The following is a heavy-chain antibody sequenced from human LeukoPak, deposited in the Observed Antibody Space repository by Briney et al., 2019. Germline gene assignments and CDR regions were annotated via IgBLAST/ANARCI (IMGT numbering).Heavy chain of an antibody. V-gene: IGHV4-30-4*08. J-gene: IGHJ5*02. D-gene: IGHD3-3*01. Sequence: LQTLSLTCTVSWGSISRGDYYLSSIRHPPGKGLGWVGYIFYSGRTYYNPSLKSRVTISVDTSKNQFSLKPSSVTAADTAVYYCARVLFLEWAINWFDPWGQGTLVTVSS. CDR3: ARVLFLEWAINWFDP. CDR1: WGSISRGDYY. CDR2: IFYSGRT.